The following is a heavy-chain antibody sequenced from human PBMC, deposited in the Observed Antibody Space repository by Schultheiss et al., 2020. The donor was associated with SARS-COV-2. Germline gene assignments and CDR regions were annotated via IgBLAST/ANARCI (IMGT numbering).Heavy chain of an antibody. CDR3: ARDRGIAVAVIDY. CDR1: GFTFSSYA. D-gene: IGHD6-19*01. J-gene: IGHJ4*02. CDR2: ISGSGGST. Sequence: GESLKISCAASGFTFSSYAMSWVRQAPGKGLEWVSAISGSGGSTYYADSVKGRFTISRDNSKNTLYLQMNSLRAEDTAVYYCARDRGIAVAVIDYWGQGTLVTVSS. V-gene: IGHV3-23*01.